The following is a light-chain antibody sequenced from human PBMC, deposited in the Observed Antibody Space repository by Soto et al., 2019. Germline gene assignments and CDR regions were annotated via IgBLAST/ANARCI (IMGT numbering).Light chain of an antibody. Sequence: QSVLTQPAFVSGSLGQSITISCTGTSSDVGAYNYVSWYQQQPGKAPKLMISEVSNRPSGVSNRFSGSKSGNTASLIISGLQAEDEADYYCCSFTSITTYVFGTGTKVTVL. CDR2: EVS. J-gene: IGLJ1*01. CDR1: SSDVGAYNY. CDR3: CSFTSITTYV. V-gene: IGLV2-14*01.